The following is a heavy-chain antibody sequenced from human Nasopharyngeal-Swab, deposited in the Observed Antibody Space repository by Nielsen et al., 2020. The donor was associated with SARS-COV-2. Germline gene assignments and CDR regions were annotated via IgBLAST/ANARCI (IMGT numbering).Heavy chain of an antibody. CDR2: ISSSSSYI. J-gene: IGHJ4*02. CDR3: ARSGELRFLEWLNTRPDY. Sequence: GGSLRLSCAASGFTFSSYSMNWVRQAPGKGLEWVSSISSSSSYIYYADSVKGRFTISRDNAKNSLYLQMNSLRAEDTAVYYCARSGELRFLEWLNTRPDYWGQGTLVTVSS. V-gene: IGHV3-21*01. D-gene: IGHD3-3*01. CDR1: GFTFSSYS.